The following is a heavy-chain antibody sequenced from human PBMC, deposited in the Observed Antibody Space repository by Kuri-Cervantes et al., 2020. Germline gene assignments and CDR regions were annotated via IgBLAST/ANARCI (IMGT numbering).Heavy chain of an antibody. CDR3: AKGSSLGDYGDFSHFDY. D-gene: IGHD4-17*01. J-gene: IGHJ4*02. CDR2: LSWNGDRI. Sequence: SLKISCTASGFTFDDYAMHWVRQAPGKGLEWVSGLSWNGDRIGYADSVKGRFTVSRDNAKNSLYLQVNSLRVEDTAVYFCAKGSSLGDYGDFSHFDYWGQGILVTVSS. CDR1: GFTFDDYA. V-gene: IGHV3-9*01.